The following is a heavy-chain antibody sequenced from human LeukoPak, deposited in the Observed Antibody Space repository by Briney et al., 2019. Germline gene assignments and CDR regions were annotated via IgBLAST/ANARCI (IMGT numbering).Heavy chain of an antibody. J-gene: IGHJ3*02. CDR2: IYYTGSA. D-gene: IGHD4-17*01. V-gene: IGHV4-59*01. CDR1: GGSISPYY. CDR3: ASGPFYGDYDPPDAFDI. Sequence: SETLSLTCTVSGGSISPYYWTWIRPPPGKGLEWIGYIYYTGSANYNPSLKSRVTISVDTSKNQFSLKLTSVTAADTALYYCASGPFYGDYDPPDAFDIWGQGTMVTVSS.